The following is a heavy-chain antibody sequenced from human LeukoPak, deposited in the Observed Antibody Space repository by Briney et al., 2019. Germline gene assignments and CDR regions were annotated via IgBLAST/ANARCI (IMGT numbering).Heavy chain of an antibody. Sequence: PGGSLRLSCAASGFIFSDFWMSWVRKTPGKGLEWVTKIKEDGSERYYVVSVRGRFTISRDNAKNSLFLQMNSLRDEDTALYYCARGGSRQLGYWGQGTLVTVSS. V-gene: IGHV3-7*03. J-gene: IGHJ4*02. CDR2: IKEDGSER. D-gene: IGHD3-10*01. CDR3: ARGGSRQLGY. CDR1: GFIFSDFW.